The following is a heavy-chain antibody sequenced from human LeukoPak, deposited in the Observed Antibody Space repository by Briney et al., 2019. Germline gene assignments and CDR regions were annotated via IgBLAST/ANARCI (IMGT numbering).Heavy chain of an antibody. V-gene: IGHV3-23*01. D-gene: IGHD7-27*01. Sequence: PGGSLRLSCLTSGFTLSTNGMSWVRQAPGKGLEWISGISGSGASTYYADSVKGRFTISRDNSKNTLYLQMNSLRAEDTAVYYCARDLTGDTGFDYWGQGTLVTVSS. CDR3: ARDLTGDTGFDY. J-gene: IGHJ4*02. CDR2: ISGSGAST. CDR1: GFTLSTNG.